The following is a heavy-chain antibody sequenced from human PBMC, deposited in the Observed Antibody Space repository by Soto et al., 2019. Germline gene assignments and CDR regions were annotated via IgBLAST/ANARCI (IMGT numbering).Heavy chain of an antibody. J-gene: IGHJ3*02. CDR1: GFTFSSCW. V-gene: IGHV3-7*01. CDR3: AREEYSSGWYGGMDAFDI. Sequence: EVQLVESGGGLVQPGGSLRLSCAASGFTFSSCWMSWVRQAPGKGLEWVANIKQDGSEKYYVDSVKGRFTISRDNAKNSLYLQMNSLRAEDTAVYYCAREEYSSGWYGGMDAFDIWGQGTMVTVSS. CDR2: IKQDGSEK. D-gene: IGHD6-19*01.